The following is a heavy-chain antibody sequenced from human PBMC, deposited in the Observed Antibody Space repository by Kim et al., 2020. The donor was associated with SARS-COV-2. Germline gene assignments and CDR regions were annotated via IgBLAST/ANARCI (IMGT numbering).Heavy chain of an antibody. D-gene: IGHD3-22*01. J-gene: IGHJ6*02. CDR2: MSY. Sequence: GGSLRLSCAASGFTFSNYALHWVRQAPGKGLEWVAAMSYDHADYAQGRFSISRDNSRNTLYLDMSGLRPDDTAVYYCARDYYDSDCYSLGEYYYYGLDVWGQGTTVTVSS. V-gene: IGHV3-30*04. CDR3: ARDYYDSDCYSLGEYYYYGLDV. CDR1: GFTFSNYA.